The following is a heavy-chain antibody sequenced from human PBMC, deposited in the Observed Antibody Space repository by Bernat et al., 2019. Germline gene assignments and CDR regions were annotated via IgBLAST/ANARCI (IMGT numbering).Heavy chain of an antibody. V-gene: IGHV3-33*01. CDR3: ARDSQADSATGDFDY. CDR1: GFTFSSYG. CDR2: IWYDGSNK. Sequence: QVQLVESGGGVVQPGRSLRLSCAASGFTFSSYGMHWVRQAPGKGLEWVAVIWYDGSNKYYADSVKGRFTISRDNSKNTLYLQMNSLRAEDTAVYYCARDSQADSATGDFDYWGQGTLVTVSS. D-gene: IGHD5-24*01. J-gene: IGHJ4*02.